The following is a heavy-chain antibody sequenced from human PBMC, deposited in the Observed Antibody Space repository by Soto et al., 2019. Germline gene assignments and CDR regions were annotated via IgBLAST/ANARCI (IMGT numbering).Heavy chain of an antibody. CDR3: ARHRARNWFDP. J-gene: IGHJ5*02. V-gene: IGHV4-39*01. CDR2: IYYSGGT. D-gene: IGHD6-6*01. Sequence: APETLSLTYTVSGGSISSGYFWSWIRQHPGKGLEWIGNIYYSGGTYYSPSLEGRVTISVDTSKNQFSLKLSSVTAADTAVFYCARHRARNWFDPWGQGTLVTVSS. CDR1: GGSISSGYF.